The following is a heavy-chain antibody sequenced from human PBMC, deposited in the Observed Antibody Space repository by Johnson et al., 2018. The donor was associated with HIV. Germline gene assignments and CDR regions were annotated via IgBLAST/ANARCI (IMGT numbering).Heavy chain of an antibody. CDR2: ISYDGSDK. V-gene: IGHV3-30*04. CDR1: GFTFSSYA. Sequence: QVQLVESGGGVVQPGRSLRLSCAASGFTFSSYAMHWVRQAPGKGLEWVAVISYDGSDKYYAESVKGRFTISRDNSKNTLYLQMNSLRAEDTAVYYCAKGLHIVVEGDAFDIWGQGTMVTVSS. J-gene: IGHJ3*02. CDR3: AKGLHIVVEGDAFDI. D-gene: IGHD2-21*01.